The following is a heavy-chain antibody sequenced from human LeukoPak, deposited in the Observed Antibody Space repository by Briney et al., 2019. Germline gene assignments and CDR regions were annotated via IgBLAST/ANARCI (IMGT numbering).Heavy chain of an antibody. J-gene: IGHJ4*02. CDR2: IKQDGSEK. Sequence: GGSLRLSCAASGFIFGNYWMSWVRQAPGKGLEWVANIKQDGSEKYYVDSVKGRFTISRDNAKNSLYLQMSSLRAEDTAVYYCARTNYGAFDYWGQGTLVTVSS. CDR1: GFIFGNYW. V-gene: IGHV3-7*01. D-gene: IGHD4/OR15-4a*01. CDR3: ARTNYGAFDY.